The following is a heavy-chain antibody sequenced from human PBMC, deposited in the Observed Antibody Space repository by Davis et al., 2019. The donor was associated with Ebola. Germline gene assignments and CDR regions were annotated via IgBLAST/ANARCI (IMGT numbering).Heavy chain of an antibody. Sequence: GGSLRFSCAASGFTFSDYYMSWIRQAPGKGLEWVSYISSSGSTIYYADSVKGRFTISRDNAKNSLYLQMNSLRAEDTAVYYCAKDSSSSFHYYYGMDVWGQGTTVTVSS. D-gene: IGHD6-6*01. CDR2: ISSSGSTI. J-gene: IGHJ6*02. CDR1: GFTFSDYY. CDR3: AKDSSSSFHYYYGMDV. V-gene: IGHV3-11*01.